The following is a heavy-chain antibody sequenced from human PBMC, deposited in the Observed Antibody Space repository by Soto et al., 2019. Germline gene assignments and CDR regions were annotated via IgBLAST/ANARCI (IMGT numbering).Heavy chain of an antibody. CDR1: GGSFSGYY. CDR3: ARMEGPWSFDL. Sequence: SETLSLTCSVYGGSFSGYYWSWIRQPPGKGLEWIGEINHSGSTNYNPSLKSRVTISVDTSKNQFSLKLSSVTAADTAVYYCARMEGPWSFDLWGRGTLVT. V-gene: IGHV4-34*01. J-gene: IGHJ2*01. CDR2: INHSGST. D-gene: IGHD1-1*01.